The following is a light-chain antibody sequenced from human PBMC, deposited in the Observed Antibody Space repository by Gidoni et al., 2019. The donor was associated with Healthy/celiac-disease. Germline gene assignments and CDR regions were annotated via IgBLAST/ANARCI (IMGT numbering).Light chain of an antibody. CDR3: QQYNNWPPYT. V-gene: IGKV3-15*01. J-gene: IGKJ2*01. Sequence: EIVMTQSPATLSVSPGERATLSRSASQSVSSNLAWYQQKPGQAPRLLIYGASTRATGIPARFSGSGSGREFTLTISSLQSEDFAVDYCQQYNNWPPYTFGQGTKLEIK. CDR2: GAS. CDR1: QSVSSN.